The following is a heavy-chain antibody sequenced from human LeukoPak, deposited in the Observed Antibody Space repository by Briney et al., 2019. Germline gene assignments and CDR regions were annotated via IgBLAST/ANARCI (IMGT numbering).Heavy chain of an antibody. J-gene: IGHJ4*02. D-gene: IGHD2-2*01. CDR2: IYPGDSDT. Sequence: GESLKISCKGSLYIFTNYGIGCVRQMPGTGLEWMGIIYPGDSDTRYTPSFQGQVTMSADKSINTAYLQWSSLKASDTAMYYCARRQGCSSTSCPPDYRGQGTLVTVSP. CDR3: ARRQGCSSTSCPPDY. V-gene: IGHV5-51*01. CDR1: LYIFTNYG.